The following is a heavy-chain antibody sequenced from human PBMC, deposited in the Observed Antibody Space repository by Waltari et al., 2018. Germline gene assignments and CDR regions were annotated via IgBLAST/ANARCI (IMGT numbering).Heavy chain of an antibody. Sequence: QVQLVESGGGVVQPGRSLRLSCAASGFPFSSYGLRWVRQAPGKGLELVAVIWYDGSNKYYADSVKGRFTISRDNSKNTLYLQMNSLRAEDTAVYYCARVAGRGAFDIWGQGTMVTVSS. CDR2: IWYDGSNK. CDR3: ARVAGRGAFDI. D-gene: IGHD6-19*01. V-gene: IGHV3-33*01. J-gene: IGHJ3*02. CDR1: GFPFSSYG.